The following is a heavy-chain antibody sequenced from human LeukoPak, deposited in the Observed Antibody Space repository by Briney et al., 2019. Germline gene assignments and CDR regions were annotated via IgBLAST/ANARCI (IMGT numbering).Heavy chain of an antibody. Sequence: PSETLSLTCAVSDYSISSDYYWGWIRQPPGKGLEWLGSIYYSGSTYYNPSLKSRVTISVDTSKNQFSLNLYSVTAADTAVFYCARSYYYDYRQIDYWGQGTLVTVSS. CDR2: IYYSGST. CDR1: DYSISSDYY. CDR3: ARSYYYDYRQIDY. D-gene: IGHD3-22*01. V-gene: IGHV4-38-2*01. J-gene: IGHJ4*02.